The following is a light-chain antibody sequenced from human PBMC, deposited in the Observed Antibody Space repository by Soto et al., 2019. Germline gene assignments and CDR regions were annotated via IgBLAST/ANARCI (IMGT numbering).Light chain of an antibody. CDR1: QTISRNY. Sequence: ELVLTQSPGTLSLSPGDRATVSCRASQTISRNYLVWYQKKPGQAPRLLLYGASTRATGIPDRFTGSGSGTDFTLTIPRLEPEDFAVYYCQPYCGSVPWTFGQGTKVEV. V-gene: IGKV3-20*01. J-gene: IGKJ1*01. CDR3: QPYCGSVPWT. CDR2: GAS.